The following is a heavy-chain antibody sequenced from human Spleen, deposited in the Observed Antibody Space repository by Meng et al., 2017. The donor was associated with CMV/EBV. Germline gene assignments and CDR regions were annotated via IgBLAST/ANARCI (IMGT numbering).Heavy chain of an antibody. J-gene: IGHJ4*02. Sequence: GESLKISCSASGLSFSTYWMSWVRQAPGKGLEWVGRIKSKTDGGTTDYAAPVKGRFTISRDDSKNTLYLQMNSLKTDDTAVYYCTADRQYYSDSSGYYYYFDYWGQGTLVTVSS. CDR1: GLSFSTYW. D-gene: IGHD3-22*01. CDR3: TADRQYYSDSSGYYYYFDY. V-gene: IGHV3-15*01. CDR2: IKSKTDGGTT.